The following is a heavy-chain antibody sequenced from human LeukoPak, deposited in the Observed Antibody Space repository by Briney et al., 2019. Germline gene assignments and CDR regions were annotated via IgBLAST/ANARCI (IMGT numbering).Heavy chain of an antibody. D-gene: IGHD2-15*01. CDR2: IWYDGSKK. Sequence: PGGSLRLSCAASGFTFDTYAMHWVRQAPGEGLEWVAIIWYDGSKKEYADSVKGRFSVSRDNSKNTLDMQMNSLRAEDTAVYYCASLPPDVVVVVAAPPYDYWGQGTLVTVSS. V-gene: IGHV3-33*01. J-gene: IGHJ4*02. CDR3: ASLPPDVVVVVAAPPYDY. CDR1: GFTFDTYA.